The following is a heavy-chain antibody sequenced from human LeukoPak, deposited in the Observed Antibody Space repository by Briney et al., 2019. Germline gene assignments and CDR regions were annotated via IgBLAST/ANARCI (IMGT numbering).Heavy chain of an antibody. CDR2: IYYSGST. J-gene: IGHJ4*02. Sequence: TSETLSLTCTVSGYSISSGYYWGWIRQPPGKGLEWIGSIYYSGSTYYNPSLKSRVTISVDTSKNQFSLKLSSVTAADTAVYYCARVSYGYDIDYWGQGTLVTVSS. CDR1: GYSISSGYY. V-gene: IGHV4-38-2*02. CDR3: ARVSYGYDIDY. D-gene: IGHD3-22*01.